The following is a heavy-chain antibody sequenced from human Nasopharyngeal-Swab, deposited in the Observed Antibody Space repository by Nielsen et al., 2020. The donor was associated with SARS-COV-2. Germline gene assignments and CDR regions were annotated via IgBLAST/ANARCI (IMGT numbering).Heavy chain of an antibody. D-gene: IGHD4-17*01. CDR1: GFTFSSYA. CDR2: ISGSGGST. Sequence: GGSLRLSCAASGFTFSSYAMSWVRQAPGKGLEWVSAISGSGGSTYYADSVKGRFTISRDNSKNTLYLQMNSLRAEDTAVYYCANHRDYDETYYYMDVWGKGTTVTVSS. V-gene: IGHV3-23*01. CDR3: ANHRDYDETYYYMDV. J-gene: IGHJ6*03.